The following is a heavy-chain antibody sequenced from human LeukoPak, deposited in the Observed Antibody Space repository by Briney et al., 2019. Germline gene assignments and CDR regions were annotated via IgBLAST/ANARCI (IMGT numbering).Heavy chain of an antibody. CDR1: GFTVSNNY. Sequence: PGGSLRLSCAVSGFTVSNNYMSWVRQAPGKGLEWVSVIYRAGSTYYVDSVKGRFTISRDNSKNTLYLQMNSLRAEDTAMYYCADLGDHYSYGIDVWGQGTTVTVSS. J-gene: IGHJ6*02. CDR3: ADLGDHYSYGIDV. D-gene: IGHD3-10*01. CDR2: IYRAGST. V-gene: IGHV3-66*01.